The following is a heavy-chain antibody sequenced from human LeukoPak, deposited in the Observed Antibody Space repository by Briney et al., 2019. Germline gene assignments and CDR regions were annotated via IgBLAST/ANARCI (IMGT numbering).Heavy chain of an antibody. CDR1: GGSISSYY. CDR2: IYYSGST. J-gene: IGHJ3*02. CDR3: ARPFGGGYYDSSGYYFAFDI. D-gene: IGHD3-22*01. Sequence: SETLSLTCIVSGGSISSYYWSWIRQPPGKGLEWIGYIYYSGSTNYNPSLKSRVTISVDKSKNQFSLKLSSVTAADTAVYYCARPFGGGYYDSSGYYFAFDIWGQGTMVTVSS. V-gene: IGHV4-59*12.